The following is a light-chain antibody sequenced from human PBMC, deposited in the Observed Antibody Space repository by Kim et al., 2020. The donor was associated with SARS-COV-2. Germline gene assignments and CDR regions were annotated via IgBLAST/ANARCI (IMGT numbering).Light chain of an antibody. Sequence: SASVGDRVTITCRASQDISSYLAWYQQKPGEAPKLLIYTASTLQSGVPSRFSGSGSGTDFTLTISSLQPEDFATYYCQQLGSSPPWTFGQGTKVDIK. CDR3: QQLGSSPPWT. CDR2: TAS. V-gene: IGKV1-9*01. CDR1: QDISSY. J-gene: IGKJ1*01.